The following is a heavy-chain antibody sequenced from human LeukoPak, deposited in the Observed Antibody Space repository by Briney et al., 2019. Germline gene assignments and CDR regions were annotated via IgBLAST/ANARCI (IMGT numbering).Heavy chain of an antibody. J-gene: IGHJ6*03. CDR1: GGSISSYY. CDR3: AREWVVPAAIRSAGMDV. V-gene: IGHV4-4*07. CDR2: IYTSGST. D-gene: IGHD2-2*02. Sequence: SETLSLTCTVSGGSISSYYWSGIRQPAGKGLEWIGRIYTSGSTNYNPSLKSRVTMSVDTSKNQFSLKLSSVTAADTAVYYCAREWVVPAAIRSAGMDVWGKGTTVTVSS.